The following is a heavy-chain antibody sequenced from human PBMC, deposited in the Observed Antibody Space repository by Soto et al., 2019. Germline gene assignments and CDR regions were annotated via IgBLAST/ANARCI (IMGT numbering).Heavy chain of an antibody. Sequence: SETLSLTCAVYGGSVNGYYWNWIRQPPGKGLEWIGEINHTGGTHYSPSLKSRVAMSVDTSKNQFSLRLSSVTAADTAIYYCATRITVFGLLIPPFDPWGQGTQVTVSS. CDR2: INHTGGT. CDR1: GGSVNGYY. J-gene: IGHJ5*02. V-gene: IGHV4-34*01. D-gene: IGHD3-3*01. CDR3: ATRITVFGLLIPPFDP.